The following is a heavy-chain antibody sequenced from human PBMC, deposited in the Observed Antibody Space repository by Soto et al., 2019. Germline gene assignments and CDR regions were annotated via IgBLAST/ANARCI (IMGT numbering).Heavy chain of an antibody. J-gene: IGHJ3*02. CDR2: TYYRSKWDN. CDR3: VRDKGLGIARGRLDGFDI. CDR1: GDSVSSNSAA. D-gene: IGHD7-27*01. V-gene: IGHV6-1*01. Sequence: QSQTLSLTCAISGDSVSSNSAAWNWIRQSPSRGFEWLGRTYYRSKWDNDYAVSVKSRITINPDTPKNQFSLQLESVTPEDTAVYYCVRDKGLGIARGRLDGFDIWGQGTMVTVSS.